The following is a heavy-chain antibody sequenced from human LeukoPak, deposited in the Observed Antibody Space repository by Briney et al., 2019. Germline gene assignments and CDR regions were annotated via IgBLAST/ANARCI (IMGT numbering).Heavy chain of an antibody. CDR1: GFTFSSYA. V-gene: IGHV3-23*01. CDR3: AKYGFGEFHFDY. CDR2: ISGSGGST. D-gene: IGHD3-10*01. Sequence: GGSLRLSCAASGFTFSSYAMSWVRQAPGKGLEWVSAISGSGGSTYYADSVKGRFTISRDNSKNTLNLQMNSLRAEDTAVYYCAKYGFGEFHFDYWGQGTLVTVSS. J-gene: IGHJ4*02.